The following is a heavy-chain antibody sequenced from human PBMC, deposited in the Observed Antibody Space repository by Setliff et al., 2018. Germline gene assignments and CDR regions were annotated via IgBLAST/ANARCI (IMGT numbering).Heavy chain of an antibody. V-gene: IGHV4-39*07. J-gene: IGHJ1*01. CDR3: ARVDFTMIQGVIGH. CDR1: GGSGSSASHY. D-gene: IGHD3-10*01. CDR2: VYYSGYT. Sequence: PSETLSLTCTVSGGSGSSASHYWGWIRQAPGKGMEWIGSVYYSGYTYYKPSLQSRVTMSVDTSKNQFSLKLTSVTAADTAVYYCARVDFTMIQGVIGHWGQGTLVTVSS.